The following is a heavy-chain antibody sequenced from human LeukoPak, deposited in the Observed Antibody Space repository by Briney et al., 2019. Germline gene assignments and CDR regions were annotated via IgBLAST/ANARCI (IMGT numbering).Heavy chain of an antibody. CDR2: IYTSGST. CDR3: ARVVYSSSRYWFDP. CDR1: GGSISSYY. D-gene: IGHD6-13*01. V-gene: IGHV4-4*07. Sequence: NPSETLSLTCTVSGGSISSYYWSWIRQPAGKGLEWIGRIYTSGSTNYNPSLKSRVTMSVDTSKNQFSLKLSSVTAADTAVYYCARVVYSSSRYWFDPWGQGTLVTVSS. J-gene: IGHJ5*02.